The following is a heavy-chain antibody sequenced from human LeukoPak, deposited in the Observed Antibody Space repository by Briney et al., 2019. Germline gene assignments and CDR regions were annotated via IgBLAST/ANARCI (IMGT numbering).Heavy chain of an antibody. CDR2: INPNSGGT. J-gene: IGHJ6*03. CDR1: GYTFTGYY. Sequence: ASVKVSCKASGYTFTGYYMHWVRQAPGQGLEWMGWINPNSGGTNYAQKFQGRVTMTRDTSITTAYMELSSLRSDDTAVYYCARDLRYHYYMDVWGKGTTVTVSS. CDR3: ARDLRYHYYMDV. V-gene: IGHV1-2*02.